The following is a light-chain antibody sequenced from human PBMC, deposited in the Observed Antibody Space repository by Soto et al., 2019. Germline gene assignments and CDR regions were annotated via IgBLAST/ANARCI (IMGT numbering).Light chain of an antibody. V-gene: IGKV1-5*01. CDR3: QQYISYPYT. J-gene: IGKJ2*01. CDR2: DAS. Sequence: DIQMTQFPSTLSASVGDRVTITCRASQTTNTWLAWYQQKPGTAPKLLIYDASSLEGGVPSRFSPSGSGPEYTLTISSLQPDDLATYYCQQYISYPYTFGQWTKVEIK. CDR1: QTTNTW.